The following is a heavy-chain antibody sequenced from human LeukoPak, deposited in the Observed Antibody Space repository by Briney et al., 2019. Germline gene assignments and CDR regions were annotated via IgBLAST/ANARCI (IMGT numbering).Heavy chain of an antibody. CDR1: GFTFSSYA. J-gene: IGHJ5*02. Sequence: GGSLRLSCAASGFTFSSYAMSWVRPAPGKGLEWVSAIIGSGGSTYYADSVKGRFTISKDNSKNTLYLQINSLRAQDTVVYYCAKDWIERGDCSSTSSSTPWAQGTLVSVSS. D-gene: IGHD2-2*01. V-gene: IGHV3-23*01. CDR2: IIGSGGST. CDR3: AKDWIERGDCSSTSSSTP.